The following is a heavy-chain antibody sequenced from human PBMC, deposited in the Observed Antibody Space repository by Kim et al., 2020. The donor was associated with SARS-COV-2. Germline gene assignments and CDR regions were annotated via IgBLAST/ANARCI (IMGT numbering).Heavy chain of an antibody. CDR1: GYTFTSYG. CDR2: ISAYNGNT. V-gene: IGHV1-18*01. Sequence: ASVKVSCKASGYTFTSYGISWVRQAPGQGLEWMGWISAYNGNTNYAQKLQGRVTMTTDTSTSTAYMELRSLRSDDTAVYYCARAGLYMISALPFDYWGQGTLVTVSS. D-gene: IGHD3-16*01. J-gene: IGHJ4*02. CDR3: ARAGLYMISALPFDY.